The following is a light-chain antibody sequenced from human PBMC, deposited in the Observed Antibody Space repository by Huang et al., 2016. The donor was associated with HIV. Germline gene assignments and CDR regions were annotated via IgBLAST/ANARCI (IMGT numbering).Light chain of an antibody. J-gene: IGKJ2*01. V-gene: IGKV1-33*01. CDR1: QDISNY. Sequence: DIQMTQSPSSLSASVGDRVTITCQASQDISNYINWFQQKPGKAPKLLIDDASNLQSGVPSRFSGSGSGTDFSLTISGLQPEDIATYYCQQYDYFPYTFGQGTRLDIK. CDR3: QQYDYFPYT. CDR2: DAS.